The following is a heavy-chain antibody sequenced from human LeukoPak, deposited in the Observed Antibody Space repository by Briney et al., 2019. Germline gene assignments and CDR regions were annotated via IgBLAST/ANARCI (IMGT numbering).Heavy chain of an antibody. V-gene: IGHV3-23*01. CDR3: AKDWGHCSSPRCYPPYGMDV. J-gene: IGHJ6*02. CDR2: IRDSAAST. D-gene: IGHD2-2*01. CDR1: GFTFSSYA. Sequence: GGSLRLSCAASGFTFSSYAMSWVRQAQGKGLGWASAIRDSAASTYYADSVKGRFTISRDNSKNTLYLQMNSLRADDTAVYYCAKDWGHCSSPRCYPPYGMDVWGQGTTVTVSS.